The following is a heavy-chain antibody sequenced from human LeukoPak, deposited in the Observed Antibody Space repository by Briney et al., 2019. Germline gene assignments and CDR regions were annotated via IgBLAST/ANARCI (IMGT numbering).Heavy chain of an antibody. V-gene: IGHV5-51*01. CDR3: ARQPDSSGSPLY. D-gene: IGHD3-22*01. CDR1: GYIFNSYW. Sequence: GEPLKISCKGSGYIFNSYWIGWVRQMPGKGLEWMGIIYPGDSDTRYSPSFQGQVTISADKSISTAYLRWSSLKASDTAMYYCARQPDSSGSPLYWGQGTLVTVSS. CDR2: IYPGDSDT. J-gene: IGHJ4*02.